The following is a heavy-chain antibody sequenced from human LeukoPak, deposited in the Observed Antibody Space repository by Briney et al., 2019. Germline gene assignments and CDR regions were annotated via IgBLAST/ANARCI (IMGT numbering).Heavy chain of an antibody. D-gene: IGHD3-22*01. V-gene: IGHV1-2*02. CDR3: ARDRVGDSSGYYYITNYYYYGMDV. CDR2: INPNSGGT. CDR1: GYTFTGYY. Sequence: GASVKVSCKASGYTFTGYYMHWVRQAPGQGLEWMGWINPNSGGTNYAQKLQGRVTMTTDTSTSTAYMELRSLRSDDTAVYYCARDRVGDSSGYYYITNYYYYGMDVWGQGTTVTVSS. J-gene: IGHJ6*02.